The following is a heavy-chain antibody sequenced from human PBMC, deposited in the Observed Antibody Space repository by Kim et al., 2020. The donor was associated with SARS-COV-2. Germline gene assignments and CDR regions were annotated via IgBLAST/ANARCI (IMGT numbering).Heavy chain of an antibody. V-gene: IGHV4-31*03. J-gene: IGHJ3*02. D-gene: IGHD6-19*01. CDR2: IYYSGST. CDR1: GGSISSGGYY. CDR3: ARVPMTVAGTVGAFDI. Sequence: SETLSLTCTVSGGSISSGGYYWSWIRQHPGKGLEWIGYIYYSGSTYYNPSLKSRVTISVDTSNDQFSVQLSSVTAADTAMYYCARVPMTVAGTVGAFDIWGQGTMVTVSS.